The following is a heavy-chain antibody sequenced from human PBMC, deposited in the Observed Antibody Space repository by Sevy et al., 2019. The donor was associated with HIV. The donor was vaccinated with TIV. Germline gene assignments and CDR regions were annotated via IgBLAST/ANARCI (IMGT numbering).Heavy chain of an antibody. Sequence: GGSLRLSCVGSGFTFRNFGVHWLRQAPGKGLEWLSVVSYGEGGKYYVDSVKGRFIVSRDNSKNTLHLQLNSLRTEDTAVYYCARGGSGDYYYYGVDVWGQGTTVTVSS. J-gene: IGHJ6*02. CDR3: ARGGSGDYYYYGVDV. V-gene: IGHV3-30*03. D-gene: IGHD3-10*01. CDR1: GFTFRNFG. CDR2: VSYGEGGK.